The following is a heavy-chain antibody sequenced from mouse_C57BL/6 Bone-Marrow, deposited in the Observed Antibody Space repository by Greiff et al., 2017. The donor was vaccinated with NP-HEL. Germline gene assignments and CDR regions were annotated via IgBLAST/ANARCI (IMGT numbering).Heavy chain of an antibody. CDR2: INPYNGGT. Sequence: DVQLQESGPVLVKPGASVKMSCKASGYTFTDYYMNWVKQSHGKSLEWIGVINPYNGGTSYNQKFKGKATLTVDKSSSTAYMELNSLTSEDSAVYYWARWATVVATDYFDYWGQGTTLTVSS. CDR3: ARWATVVATDYFDY. D-gene: IGHD1-1*01. V-gene: IGHV1-19*01. J-gene: IGHJ2*01. CDR1: GYTFTDYY.